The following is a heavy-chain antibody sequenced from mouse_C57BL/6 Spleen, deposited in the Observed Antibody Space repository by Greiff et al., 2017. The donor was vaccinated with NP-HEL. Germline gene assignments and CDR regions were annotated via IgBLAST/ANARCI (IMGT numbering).Heavy chain of an antibody. CDR1: GFTFSSYG. Sequence: EVQGVESGGDLVKPGGSLKLSCAASGFTFSSYGMSWVRQTPDKRLEWVATISSGGSYTYYPDSVKGRFTISRDNAKNTLYLQMSSLKSEDTAMYYCARHLVMVTREYAMDYWGQGTSVTVSS. J-gene: IGHJ4*01. D-gene: IGHD2-2*01. V-gene: IGHV5-6*01. CDR2: ISSGGSYT. CDR3: ARHLVMVTREYAMDY.